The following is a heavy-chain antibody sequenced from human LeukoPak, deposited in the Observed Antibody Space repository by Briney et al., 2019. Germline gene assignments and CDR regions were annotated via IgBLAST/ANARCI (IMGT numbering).Heavy chain of an antibody. D-gene: IGHD3-16*02. J-gene: IGHJ6*03. Sequence: GGSLRLSCAASGFTFDDYAMHWVRQAPGKGLEWVSGISWNSGSTGYADSVKGRFTISRDNAKNSLYLQMNSLRAEDTALYYCARRESSYQNYYYYYHMDVWGKGTTVTVSS. CDR3: ARRESSYQNYYYYYHMDV. CDR2: ISWNSGST. V-gene: IGHV3-20*04. CDR1: GFTFDDYA.